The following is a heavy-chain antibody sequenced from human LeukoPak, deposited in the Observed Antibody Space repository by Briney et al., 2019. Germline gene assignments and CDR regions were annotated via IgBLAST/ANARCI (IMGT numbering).Heavy chain of an antibody. J-gene: IGHJ4*02. CDR1: GGSVSSGSYY. V-gene: IGHV4-61*01. CDR3: ARGAPGDYYFDY. CDR2: IYYSGST. D-gene: IGHD3-16*01. Sequence: SETLSLTCTVSGGSVSSGSYYWSWIRQPPGKGLEWIGYIYYSGSTNYNPSLKSRVTISVDTSKNQFSLKLSSVTAADTAVYYCARGAPGDYYFDYWGQGTLVTVSS.